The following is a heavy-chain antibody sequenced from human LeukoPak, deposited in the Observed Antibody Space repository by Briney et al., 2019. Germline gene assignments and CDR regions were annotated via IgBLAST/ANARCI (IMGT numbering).Heavy chain of an antibody. D-gene: IGHD2-15*01. CDR2: IIPIFGTA. J-gene: IGHJ5*02. CDR1: GYTFTSYA. V-gene: IGHV1-69*13. CDR3: ARMSGYCSGGSCYGNNWFDP. Sequence: ASVKVSCKASGYTFTSYAIIWVRQAPGQGLEWMGGIIPIFGTANYAQKFQGRVTITADESTSTAYMELSSLTSDDTAVYYCARMSGYCSGGSCYGNNWFDPWGQGTLVTVSS.